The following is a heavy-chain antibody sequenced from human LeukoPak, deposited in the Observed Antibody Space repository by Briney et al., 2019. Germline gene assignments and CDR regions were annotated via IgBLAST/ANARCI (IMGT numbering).Heavy chain of an antibody. CDR2: INSNGGST. J-gene: IGHJ4*02. CDR3: ARAATVTAESAFGY. Sequence: GGSLRLSCVASGFTFSSYAMHWVRQTPGKGLEYVSGINSNGGSTHYANSVKGRFTISRDNSKHTLYLQMGSLRTEDMAVYYCARAATVTAESAFGYRGQGTLVTVSS. V-gene: IGHV3-64*01. D-gene: IGHD4-17*01. CDR1: GFTFSSYA.